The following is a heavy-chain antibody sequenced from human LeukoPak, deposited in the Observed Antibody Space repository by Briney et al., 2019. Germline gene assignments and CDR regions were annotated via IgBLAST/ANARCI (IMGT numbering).Heavy chain of an antibody. Sequence: SETLSLTCAVYGGSFSGYYWSWIRQPPGKGLEWIAYVYDVGSTNYNFSLKSRVTISVDTSKNQFSLNLSSVTAADTAVYYCARGSGSYHSRFDSWGQGTLVTVSS. D-gene: IGHD1-26*01. CDR2: VYDVGST. V-gene: IGHV4-59*08. J-gene: IGHJ4*02. CDR1: GGSFSGYY. CDR3: ARGSGSYHSRFDS.